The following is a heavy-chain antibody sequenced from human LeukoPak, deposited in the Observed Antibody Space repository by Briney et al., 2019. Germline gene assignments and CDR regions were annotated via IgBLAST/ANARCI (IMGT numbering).Heavy chain of an antibody. CDR2: IKSKTDGGTT. J-gene: IGHJ4*02. CDR3: TTGPERCSSTSCYAVGVDY. Sequence: GGSLRLSCAASGFTFSNAWMSWVRQAPGKWLEWVGLIKSKTDGGTTDYAAPVKGRFTISRDDSKNTLYLQMNSLKTEDTAVYYCTTGPERCSSTSCYAVGVDYWGQGTLVTVSS. V-gene: IGHV3-15*01. CDR1: GFTFSNAW. D-gene: IGHD2-2*01.